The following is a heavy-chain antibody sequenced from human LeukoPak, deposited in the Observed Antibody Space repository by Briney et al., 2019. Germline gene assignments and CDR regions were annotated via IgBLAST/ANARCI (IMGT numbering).Heavy chain of an antibody. D-gene: IGHD3-10*01. Sequence: GGSLRLSCAASGFTFSSYEMNWVRQAPGKGLEWVSYISSSGSTIYYADSVKGRFTISRDNAKNSLYLQMNSLRAEDTAVYYCARILLWETPHVALDIWGQGTMATVSS. CDR1: GFTFSSYE. V-gene: IGHV3-48*03. CDR3: ARILLWETPHVALDI. J-gene: IGHJ3*02. CDR2: ISSSGSTI.